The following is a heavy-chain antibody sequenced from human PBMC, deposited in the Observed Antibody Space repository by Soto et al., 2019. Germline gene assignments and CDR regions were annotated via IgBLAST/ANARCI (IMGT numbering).Heavy chain of an antibody. V-gene: IGHV4-30-4*01. CDR3: AGAKWVVYYYAGMDG. CDR1: GGSISSGDYY. D-gene: IGHD2-8*01. Sequence: SETLSLTCTVSGGSISSGDYYWSWIRQPPGKGLEWIGYIYYSGSTYYNPSLKSRVTISVDTSKNQFSLKLSSVTAADTAVYSCAGAKWVVYYYAGMDGWGEGSTVTFAS. CDR2: IYYSGST. J-gene: IGHJ6*04.